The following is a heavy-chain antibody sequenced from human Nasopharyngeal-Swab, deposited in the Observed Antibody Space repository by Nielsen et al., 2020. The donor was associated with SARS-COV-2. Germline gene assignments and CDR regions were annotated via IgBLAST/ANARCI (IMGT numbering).Heavy chain of an antibody. J-gene: IGHJ6*02. D-gene: IGHD6-13*01. CDR2: IKSDGSST. CDR3: ARESIAAAGPGMDV. V-gene: IGHV3-74*01. Sequence: GESLKISCAAPGFIFSSYWMHWVRQAPGKGLVWVSRIKSDGSSTSYADSVKGRFTISRDNAKNTLFLQMNSLRAEDTAVYYCARESIAAAGPGMDVWGQGTTVTVSS. CDR1: GFIFSSYW.